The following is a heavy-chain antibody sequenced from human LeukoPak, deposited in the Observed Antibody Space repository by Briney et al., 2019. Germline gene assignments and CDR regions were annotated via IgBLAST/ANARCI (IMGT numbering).Heavy chain of an antibody. D-gene: IGHD6-13*01. CDR2: IWYGGSNK. V-gene: IGHV3-33*03. J-gene: IGHJ4*02. CDR1: GFTFSSYG. CDR3: AKRGLAAAASFDY. Sequence: GGSLRLSCAASGFTFSSYGMHWVRQAPGKGLEWVAVIWYGGSNKYYADSVKGRFTISRDNAKNSLYLQMNSLRAEDTAVYYCAKRGLAAAASFDYWGQGTLVTVSS.